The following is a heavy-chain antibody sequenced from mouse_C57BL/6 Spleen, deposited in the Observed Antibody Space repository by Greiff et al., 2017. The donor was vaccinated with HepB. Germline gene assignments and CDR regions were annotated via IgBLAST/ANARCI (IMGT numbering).Heavy chain of an antibody. D-gene: IGHD1-1*01. V-gene: IGHV1-59*01. CDR1: GYTFTSYW. J-gene: IGHJ3*01. CDR3: ARKGSSIFAY. Sequence: QVQLQQPGAELVRPGTSVKLSCKASGYTFTSYWMHWVKQRPGQGLEWIGVIDPSDSYTNYNQKFKGKATLTVDTSSSTAYMQLSSLTSEDSAVYYYARKGSSIFAYWGQGTLVTVSA. CDR2: IDPSDSYT.